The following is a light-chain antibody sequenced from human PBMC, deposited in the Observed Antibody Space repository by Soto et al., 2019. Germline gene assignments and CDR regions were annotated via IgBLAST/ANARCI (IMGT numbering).Light chain of an antibody. Sequence: DVQMTQSGSTMEAAXGGRVTISXXASENIKNWLAWYQQTPGKAPKVLISDASRLETGVPSRFSGSGYGTDFTLTITSLQTDDFGTYHCQQYDVHPKTFGQGTKVDI. CDR2: DAS. CDR3: QQYDVHPKT. J-gene: IGKJ1*01. V-gene: IGKV1-5*01. CDR1: ENIKNW.